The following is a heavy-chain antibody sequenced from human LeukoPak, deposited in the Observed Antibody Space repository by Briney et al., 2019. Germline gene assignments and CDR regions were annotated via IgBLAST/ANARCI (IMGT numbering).Heavy chain of an antibody. V-gene: IGHV3-30-3*01. CDR3: AGINMMGFDY. J-gene: IGHJ4*02. CDR1: GFTFSSYV. CDR2: ISYDGSNE. Sequence: PGRSLRLSCAASGFTFSSYVMHWVRQAPGKGLEWVAVISYDGSNEYYADSVKGRFTISRDNSKNTLYLQMNSLRAEDTAVYYCAGINMMGFDYWGQGTLVTVSS. D-gene: IGHD3-22*01.